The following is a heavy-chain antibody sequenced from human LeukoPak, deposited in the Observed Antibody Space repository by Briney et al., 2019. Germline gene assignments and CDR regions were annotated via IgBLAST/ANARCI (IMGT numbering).Heavy chain of an antibody. CDR2: ISPYNGNT. CDR3: ARGKKVTAFDY. V-gene: IGHV1-18*01. Sequence: ASVKVSCKASGDSFSTFGVGWVRQAQGQGLEWLGWISPYNGNTNYAHNFQGRVTMTTVTSTSVVYMEMRSLTSDDTAVYYCARGKKVTAFDYWGLGTLVTVSS. CDR1: GDSFSTFG. J-gene: IGHJ4*02. D-gene: IGHD5-18*01.